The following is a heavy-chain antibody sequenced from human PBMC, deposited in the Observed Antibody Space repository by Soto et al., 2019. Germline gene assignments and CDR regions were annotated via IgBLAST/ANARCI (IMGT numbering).Heavy chain of an antibody. CDR1: GFTVSSNY. V-gene: IGHV3-53*01. CDR3: ARDLRTLYGMDV. Sequence: EVQLVESGGGLIQPGGSLRLSCAASGFTVSSNYMNWVRQAPGKGLEWVSVIYSGDSTYYADSVKGRFTISRDNSENTLYLQMNSLRAEDTAVYYCARDLRTLYGMDVWGQGTTVTVSS. CDR2: IYSGDST. J-gene: IGHJ6*02.